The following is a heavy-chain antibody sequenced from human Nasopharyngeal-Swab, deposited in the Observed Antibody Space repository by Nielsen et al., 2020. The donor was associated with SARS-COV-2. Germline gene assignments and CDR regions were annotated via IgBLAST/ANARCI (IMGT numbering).Heavy chain of an antibody. J-gene: IGHJ2*01. D-gene: IGHD6-13*01. Sequence: GGSLRLSCAASGFTFSSYGMHWVRQAPGKGLEWVAVIWYDGSNKYYADSVKGRFTISRDNSKNSLYLQMNSLRAEDTAVYYCARLGYSGWYFDLWGRGTLVTVSS. CDR3: ARLGYSGWYFDL. V-gene: IGHV3-33*01. CDR1: GFTFSSYG. CDR2: IWYDGSNK.